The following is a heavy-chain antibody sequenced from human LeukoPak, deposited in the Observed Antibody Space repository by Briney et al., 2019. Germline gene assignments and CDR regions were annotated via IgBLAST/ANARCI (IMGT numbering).Heavy chain of an antibody. CDR2: ISGSGGST. J-gene: IGHJ4*02. D-gene: IGHD6-13*01. Sequence: GGSLRLPCAASGFTFSSYAMSWVRQAPGKGLEWVSAISGSGGSTYYADSVKGRFTISRDNSKNTLYLQMNSLRAEDTAVYYCAKSRSSSWYEPQSFFDYWGQGTLVTVSS. CDR3: AKSRSSSWYEPQSFFDY. CDR1: GFTFSSYA. V-gene: IGHV3-23*01.